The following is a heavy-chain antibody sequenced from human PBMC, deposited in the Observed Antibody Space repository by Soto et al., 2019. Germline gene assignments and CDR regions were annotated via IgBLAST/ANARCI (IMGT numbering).Heavy chain of an antibody. V-gene: IGHV4-31*03. CDR3: ARVESSGTFDY. CDR1: GGSISRGGYF. D-gene: IGHD3-10*01. CDR2: IYYSGTT. J-gene: IGHJ4*02. Sequence: QLQLQESGPGLVKPSQTLSLTCTVSGGSISRGGYFWSWIRQHPGKGLEWIGYIYYSGTTYYNPSLKSRLTISVDTSKNQFSLNLMSVTAADTALYYGARVESSGTFDYWGQGTLVTVSS.